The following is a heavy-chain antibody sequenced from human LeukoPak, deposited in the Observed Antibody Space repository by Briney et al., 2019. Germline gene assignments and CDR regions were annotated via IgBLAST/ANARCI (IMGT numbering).Heavy chain of an antibody. V-gene: IGHV3-30*18. CDR1: GFTASSNY. CDR2: ISYDGKNK. J-gene: IGHJ3*01. CDR3: AKNLRPTLITPDF. D-gene: IGHD4-23*01. Sequence: GGSLRLSCAASGFTASSNYMSWVRQPPGKGLEWVAVISYDGKNKYYADSVKGRFTISRDNSKNTLFLEMNSLRTEDTAAYYCAKNLRPTLITPDFWGQQTMVTVSS.